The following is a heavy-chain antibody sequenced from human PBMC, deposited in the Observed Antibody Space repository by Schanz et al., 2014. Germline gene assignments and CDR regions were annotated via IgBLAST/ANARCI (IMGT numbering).Heavy chain of an antibody. J-gene: IGHJ4*02. Sequence: QVQLVQSGTEVKKPGASMKISCKAFGYYFGGFGISWVRQAPGQGFEWMGWIGAFQGNTKYAQKFQDRVTLTSDKSASTAYMELRSLRPDDTAVYYCLRANPTQHVVLPDALRYWGQGTLVSVSS. CDR3: LRANPTQHVVLPDALRY. D-gene: IGHD2-2*01. CDR2: IGAFQGNT. CDR1: GYYFGGFG. V-gene: IGHV1-18*01.